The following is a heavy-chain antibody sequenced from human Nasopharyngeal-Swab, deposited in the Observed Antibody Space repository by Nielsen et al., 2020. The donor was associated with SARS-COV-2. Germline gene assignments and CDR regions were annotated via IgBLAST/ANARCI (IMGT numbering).Heavy chain of an antibody. J-gene: IGHJ4*02. CDR2: INHSGST. D-gene: IGHD3-10*01. CDR3: ARPGRFSYYGSGSYFGY. Sequence: ESLKISCAASGFTFSSYGMHWVRQPPGKGLEWIGEINHSGSTNYNPSLKSRVTISVDTSKNQFSLKLSSVTAADTAVYYCARPGRFSYYGSGSYFGYWGQGTLVTVSS. CDR1: GFTFSSYG. V-gene: IGHV4-34*01.